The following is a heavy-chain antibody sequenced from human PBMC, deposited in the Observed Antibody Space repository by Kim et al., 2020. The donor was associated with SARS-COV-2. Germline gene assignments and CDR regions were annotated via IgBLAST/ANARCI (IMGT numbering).Heavy chain of an antibody. CDR2: SKSDGGTT. V-gene: IGHV3-15*01. CDR3: TTHRTH. J-gene: IGHJ4*02. Sequence: SKSDGGTTDYAAPVKGRFTISGDDSKNTLYLQMNSLKIEDTAMYYCTTHRTHWGQGTLVTVSS.